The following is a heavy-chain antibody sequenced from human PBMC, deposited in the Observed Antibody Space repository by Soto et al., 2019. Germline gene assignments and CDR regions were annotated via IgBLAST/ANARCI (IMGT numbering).Heavy chain of an antibody. CDR1: GGSVSTDSYN. CDR3: ARTVMPVGNLAAFDH. Sequence: PSETLSLTCSVSGGSVSTDSYNWSWIRQSPGRGLDWIGYVHDRGTTNYNPSLKSRATISVDTSKNQCSLKLTSVTAADSAVYFCARTVMPVGNLAAFDHWGQGVLVTVSS. CDR2: VHDRGTT. V-gene: IGHV4-61*01. J-gene: IGHJ4*02. D-gene: IGHD7-27*01.